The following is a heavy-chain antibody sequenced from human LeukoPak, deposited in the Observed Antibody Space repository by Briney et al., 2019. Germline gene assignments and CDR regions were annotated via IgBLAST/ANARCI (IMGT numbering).Heavy chain of an antibody. CDR2: IYSGGST. V-gene: IGHV3-66*01. CDR1: GFTFSDYY. J-gene: IGHJ4*02. D-gene: IGHD5-18*01. CDR3: AAREVDTAMVAY. Sequence: GGSLRLSCAASGFTFSDYYMSWIRQAPGKGLEWVSVIYSGGSTYYADSVKGRFTISRDNSKNTLYLQMNSLRAEDTAVYYCAAREVDTAMVAYWGQGTLVTVSS.